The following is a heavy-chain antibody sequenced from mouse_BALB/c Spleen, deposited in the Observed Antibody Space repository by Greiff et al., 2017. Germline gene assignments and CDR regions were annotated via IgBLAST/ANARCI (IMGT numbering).Heavy chain of an antibody. J-gene: IGHJ2*01. V-gene: IGHV1-69*02. Sequence: QVQLQQSGAELVKPGAPVKLSCKASGYTFTSYWMNWVKQRPGRGLEWIGRIDPSDSETHYNQKFKDKATLTVDKSSSTAYIQLSSLTSEDSAVYYCARLGDYFDYWGQGTTLTVSS. D-gene: IGHD3-3*01. CDR3: ARLGDYFDY. CDR2: IDPSDSET. CDR1: GYTFTSYW.